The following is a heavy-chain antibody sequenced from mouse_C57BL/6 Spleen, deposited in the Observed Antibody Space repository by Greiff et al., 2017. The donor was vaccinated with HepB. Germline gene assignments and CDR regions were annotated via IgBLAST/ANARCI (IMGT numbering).Heavy chain of an antibody. Sequence: VQLQQSGAELVRPGTSVKLSCKASGYTFTSYWMHWVKQRPGQGLEWIGVIDPSDSYTNYNQKFKGKATLTVDTSSSTAYMQLSSLPSEDSAVYYCARGGSGYVDYWGQGTTLTVSS. D-gene: IGHD3-2*02. CDR3: ARGGSGYVDY. CDR2: IDPSDSYT. V-gene: IGHV1-59*01. J-gene: IGHJ2*01. CDR1: GYTFTSYW.